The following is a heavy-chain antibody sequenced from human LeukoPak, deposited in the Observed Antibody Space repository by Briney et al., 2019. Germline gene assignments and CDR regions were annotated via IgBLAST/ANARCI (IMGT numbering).Heavy chain of an antibody. D-gene: IGHD3-22*01. J-gene: IGHJ4*02. CDR2: IYYQDNT. V-gene: IGHV4-39*07. CDR1: TDSISKRLYH. CDR3: ASVKLGYYYDTNGYFDS. Sequence: SDTLSLPCTVSTDSISKRLYHCAWVRQPPAKGLEWIAEIYYQDNTYYNPSLSGRVTISVDTSKNQFSLQLNAVTAADTALYFCASVKLGYYYDTNGYFDSWGQGILVTVSS.